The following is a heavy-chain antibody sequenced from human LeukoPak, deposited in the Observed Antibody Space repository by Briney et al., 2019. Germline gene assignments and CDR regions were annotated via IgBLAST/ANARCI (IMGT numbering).Heavy chain of an antibody. Sequence: NPSETLSLTCTVSGGSISSHYWSWIRQPPGKGLEWIGYIYYSGSTNYNPSLKSRVTISVDTSKNQFSLKLSSVTAADTAVYYCARVGPYYYDSSGYPSTPYYFDYWGQGTLVTVSS. CDR2: IYYSGST. D-gene: IGHD3-22*01. J-gene: IGHJ4*02. CDR1: GGSISSHY. CDR3: ARVGPYYYDSSGYPSTPYYFDY. V-gene: IGHV4-59*11.